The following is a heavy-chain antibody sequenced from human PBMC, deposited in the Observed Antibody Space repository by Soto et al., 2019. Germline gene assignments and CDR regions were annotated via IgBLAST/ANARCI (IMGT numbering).Heavy chain of an antibody. CDR2: IIPILGIA. D-gene: IGHD1-1*01. CDR1: GGTFSSYT. J-gene: IGHJ4*02. V-gene: IGHV1-69*02. CDR3: ARAREELEHDY. Sequence: SVKVSCQASGGTFSSYTISWVRQAPGQGLEWMGRIIPILGIANYAQKFQGRVTITADKSTSTAYMELSSLRSEDTAVYYCARAREELEHDYWGQGTLVTVSS.